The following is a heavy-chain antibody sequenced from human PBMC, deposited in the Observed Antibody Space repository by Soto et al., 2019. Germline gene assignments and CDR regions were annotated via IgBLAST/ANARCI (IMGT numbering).Heavy chain of an antibody. CDR2: ISISGTTI. V-gene: IGHV3-11*01. CDR3: ARFRGDGYYNF. CDR1: GFTLSDYY. D-gene: IGHD3-9*01. J-gene: IGHJ4*02. Sequence: QVQLVESGGGLVKPGGSLRLSCAASGFTLSDYYMTWIRQAPGKGLEWVSDISISGTTIHYADSVRGRFTISRDNAKNSRWLEMNSLRAEDTAVDYRARFRGDGYYNFWGQETLVTVSS.